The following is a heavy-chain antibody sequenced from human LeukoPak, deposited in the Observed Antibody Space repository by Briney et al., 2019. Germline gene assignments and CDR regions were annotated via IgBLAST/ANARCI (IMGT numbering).Heavy chain of an antibody. CDR3: ARDQGY. Sequence: SETLSLTCTVSGYSISSGYYWGWIRQPPGKGLEWIGSIYHSGSTYYNPSLKSRVTISVDTSKNQFSLKLSSVTAADTAVYYCARDQGYWGQGTLVTVSS. CDR1: GYSISSGYY. V-gene: IGHV4-38-2*02. CDR2: IYHSGST. J-gene: IGHJ4*02.